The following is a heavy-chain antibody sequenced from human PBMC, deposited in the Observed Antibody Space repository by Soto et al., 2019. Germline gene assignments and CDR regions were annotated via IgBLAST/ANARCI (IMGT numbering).Heavy chain of an antibody. Sequence: PGESLKISCKGSGYSFTTYWIAWVRQMPGKGLEWMGIINPTDSDTKYSPSFQGQVTISADQSISTAYLQWSSLKASDTAMYYCARHEQYYFHSYGMDVWGQGTTVT. CDR1: GYSFTTYW. CDR2: INPTDSDT. J-gene: IGHJ6*02. CDR3: ARHEQYYFHSYGMDV. V-gene: IGHV5-51*01.